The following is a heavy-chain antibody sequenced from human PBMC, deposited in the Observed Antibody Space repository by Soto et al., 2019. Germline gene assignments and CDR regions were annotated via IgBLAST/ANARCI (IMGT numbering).Heavy chain of an antibody. J-gene: IGHJ6*02. V-gene: IGHV5-51*01. CDR2: IYPGDSDT. CDR3: ARHSLAVAGDYYYYGMEV. CDR1: GYSFTSYW. D-gene: IGHD6-19*01. Sequence: GESLKISCKGSGYSFTSYWIGWVRQMPGKGLEWMGIIYPGDSDTRYSPSFQGQVTISADKSISTAYLQWSSLKASDTAMYYCARHSLAVAGDYYYYGMEVWGQGTTVTVSS.